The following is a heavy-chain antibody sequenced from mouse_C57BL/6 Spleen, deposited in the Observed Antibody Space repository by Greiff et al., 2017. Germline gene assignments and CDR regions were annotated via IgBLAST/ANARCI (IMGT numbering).Heavy chain of an antibody. V-gene: IGHV1-69*01. J-gene: IGHJ4*01. CDR2: IDPSDSYT. Sequence: QVQLKQPGAELVMPGASVKLSCKASGYTFTSYWMHWVKQRPGQGLEWIGEIDPSDSYTNYNQKFKGKSTLTVDKSSSTAYMQLSSLTSEDSAVYYCARSYRGAMDYWGQGTSVTVSS. CDR1: GYTFTSYW. CDR3: ARSYRGAMDY. D-gene: IGHD2-12*01.